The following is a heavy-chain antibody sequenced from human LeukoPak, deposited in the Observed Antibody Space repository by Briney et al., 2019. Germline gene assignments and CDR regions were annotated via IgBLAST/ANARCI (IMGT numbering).Heavy chain of an antibody. CDR2: INHSGST. CDR1: GGSFSGYY. Sequence: SETLSLTCAVHGGSFSGYYWSWIRQPPGKGLEWIGEINHSGSTNYNPSLKSRVTITVDTSKNQFSLKLSSVTAADTAVYYCARVDYYGSGSYSWFDPWGQGTLVTVSS. CDR3: ARVDYYGSGSYSWFDP. D-gene: IGHD3-10*01. V-gene: IGHV4-34*01. J-gene: IGHJ5*02.